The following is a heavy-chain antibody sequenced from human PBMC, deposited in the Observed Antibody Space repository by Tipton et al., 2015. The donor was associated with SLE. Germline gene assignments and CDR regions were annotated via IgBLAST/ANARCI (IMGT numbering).Heavy chain of an antibody. J-gene: IGHJ5*02. CDR1: GFSFDDYG. D-gene: IGHD3-10*01. CDR2: INWNGGST. Sequence: GSLRLSCAISGFSFDDYGMSWVRQPPGKGLEWVSGINWNGGSTGYADSVKGRFTISRYKAKNSLYLQMNSLRVEDTAVYFCAGDDYASGITWGQGTLVTVSS. V-gene: IGHV3-20*04. CDR3: AGDDYASGIT.